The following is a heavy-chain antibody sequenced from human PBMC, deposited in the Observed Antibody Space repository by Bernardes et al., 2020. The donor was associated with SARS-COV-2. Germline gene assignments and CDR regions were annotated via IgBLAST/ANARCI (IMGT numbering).Heavy chain of an antibody. CDR3: ARELGNAARTNLNY. V-gene: IGHV3-7*03. CDR2: IKQDGSEK. D-gene: IGHD4-4*01. Sequence: GGSLRLSCAASGFTFSNCWMSWVRQAPGKGLEWVANIKQDGSEKYYVDSVKGRFTISRDNAQNSLFLQMSSLRAEDTAVYYCARELGNAARTNLNYWGQGTLVTVSS. J-gene: IGHJ4*02. CDR1: GFTFSNCW.